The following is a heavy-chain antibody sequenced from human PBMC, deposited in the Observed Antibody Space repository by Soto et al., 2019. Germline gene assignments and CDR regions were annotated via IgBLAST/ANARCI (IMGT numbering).Heavy chain of an antibody. V-gene: IGHV4-30-4*01. CDR2: IYYSGST. D-gene: IGHD3-3*01. J-gene: IGHJ5*02. Sequence: SETLSLTCTVSGGPISSGDYYWSWIRQPPGKGLEWIGYIYYSGSTYYNPSLKSRVTISVDTSKNQFSLKLSSVTAADTAVYYCARYATTIFGVVTLPGGWFDPWGQGTLVTVSS. CDR3: ARYATTIFGVVTLPGGWFDP. CDR1: GGPISSGDYY.